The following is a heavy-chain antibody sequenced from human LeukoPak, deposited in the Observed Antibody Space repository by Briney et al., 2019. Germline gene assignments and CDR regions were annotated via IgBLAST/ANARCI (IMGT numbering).Heavy chain of an antibody. V-gene: IGHV3-23*01. D-gene: IGHD1-26*01. CDR3: AKDRWELRAGYYFDY. CDR1: GFTFSSYA. CDR2: ISGSGGST. Sequence: GGSLRLSCAASGFTFSSYAMSWGRQAPGKGLEWVSAISGSGGSTYYADSAKGRFTISRDNSKNTLYLQMNSLRAEDTAVYYCAKDRWELRAGYYFDYWGQGTLVTVSS. J-gene: IGHJ4*02.